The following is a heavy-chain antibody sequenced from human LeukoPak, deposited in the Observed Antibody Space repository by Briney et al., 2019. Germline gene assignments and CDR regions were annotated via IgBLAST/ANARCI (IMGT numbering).Heavy chain of an antibody. CDR2: IYYSGST. CDR3: ARVVAGTIDY. J-gene: IGHJ4*02. Sequence: SETLSLTCTVSGGSISSGGYYWSWIRQHPGKGLEWIGYIYYSGSTYYNPSLKSRVTISVDTSKNQFSLKLSSVTAADTAVYYCARVVAGTIDYWGQGTLVTVSS. V-gene: IGHV4-31*03. CDR1: GGSISSGGYY. D-gene: IGHD6-19*01.